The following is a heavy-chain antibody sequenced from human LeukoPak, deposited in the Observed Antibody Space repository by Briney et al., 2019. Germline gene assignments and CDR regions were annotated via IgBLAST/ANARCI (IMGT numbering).Heavy chain of an antibody. CDR2: ISWNSGSI. V-gene: IGHV3-9*03. Sequence: GGSLGLSCAASGFTFDDHGMHWVRQAPGKGLEWVSGISWNSGSIGYADSVKGRFTISRDNAKSTLYLQMNSLRTDDMALYYCTRASGYSSGSVDYWGQGTLVTVSS. CDR3: TRASGYSSGSVDY. CDR1: GFTFDDHG. J-gene: IGHJ4*02. D-gene: IGHD5-18*01.